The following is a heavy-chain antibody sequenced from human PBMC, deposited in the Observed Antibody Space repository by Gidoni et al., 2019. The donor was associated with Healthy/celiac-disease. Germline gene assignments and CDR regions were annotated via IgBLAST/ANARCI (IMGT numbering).Heavy chain of an antibody. D-gene: IGHD1-26*01. Sequence: EVQLVESGGGLVQPGGSLRLSCAASGFTFSSYSMNWVRQAPGKGLEWVSYISSSSSTIYYADSVKGRFTISRDNAKNSLYLQMNSLRDEDTAVYYCARRGDSGSYYPFDYWGQGTLVTVSS. CDR3: ARRGDSGSYYPFDY. CDR2: ISSSSSTI. CDR1: GFTFSSYS. V-gene: IGHV3-48*02. J-gene: IGHJ4*02.